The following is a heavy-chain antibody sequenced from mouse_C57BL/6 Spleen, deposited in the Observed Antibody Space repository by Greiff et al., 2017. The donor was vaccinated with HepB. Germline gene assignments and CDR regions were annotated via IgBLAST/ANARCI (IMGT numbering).Heavy chain of an antibody. CDR1: GYTFTDYY. CDR2: IYPGSGNT. J-gene: IGHJ2*01. D-gene: IGHD1-1*01. V-gene: IGHV1-76*01. CDR3: ARGITTVAYYFDY. Sequence: VQLQQSGAELVRPGASVKLSCKASGYTFTDYYINWVKQRPGQGLEWIARIYPGSGNTYYNEKFKGKATLTAEKSSSTAYMQLSSLTSEDSAVYFCARGITTVAYYFDYWGQGTTLTVSS.